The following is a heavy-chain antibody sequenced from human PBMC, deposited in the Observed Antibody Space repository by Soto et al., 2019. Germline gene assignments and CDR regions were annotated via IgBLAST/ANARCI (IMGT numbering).Heavy chain of an antibody. CDR1: GGSFSGYY. J-gene: IGHJ3*02. CDR2: INHSGST. CDR3: AREGLMVYAISAFDI. Sequence: KPSETLSLTCAVYGGSFSGYYWSWTRQPPGKGLEWIGEINHSGSTNYNPSLKSRVTISVDTSKNQFSLKLSSVTAADTAVYYCAREGLMVYAISAFDIWGQGTMVTVSS. D-gene: IGHD2-8*01. V-gene: IGHV4-34*01.